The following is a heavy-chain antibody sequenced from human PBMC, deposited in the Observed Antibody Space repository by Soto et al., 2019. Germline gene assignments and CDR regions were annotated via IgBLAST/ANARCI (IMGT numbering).Heavy chain of an antibody. V-gene: IGHV1-2*04. Sequence: GASVKVSCKASGYTFTGYYMHWVRQAPGQGLEWMRWINPNSGGTNYAQKFQGWVTMTRDTSISTAYMELSRLRSDDTAVYYCARASGTTAYYYYGMDVWGQGTTVTVSS. CDR3: ARASGTTAYYYYGMDV. J-gene: IGHJ6*02. CDR1: GYTFTGYY. D-gene: IGHD1-7*01. CDR2: INPNSGGT.